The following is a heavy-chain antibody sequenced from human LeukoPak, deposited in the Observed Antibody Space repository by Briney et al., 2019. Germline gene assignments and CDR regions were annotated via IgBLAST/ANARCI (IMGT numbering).Heavy chain of an antibody. CDR3: ATWGPAAGNNWFDP. CDR1: GYTFTGYY. Sequence: ASVKVSCKASGYTFTGYYMHWVRQAPGQGLEWMGRINPNSGGTNYAQKFQGRVTMTRDTSIRKAYMELSRLRSDDPAVYYCATWGPAAGNNWFDPWGQGTLVTVSS. V-gene: IGHV1-2*06. CDR2: INPNSGGT. D-gene: IGHD6-13*01. J-gene: IGHJ5*02.